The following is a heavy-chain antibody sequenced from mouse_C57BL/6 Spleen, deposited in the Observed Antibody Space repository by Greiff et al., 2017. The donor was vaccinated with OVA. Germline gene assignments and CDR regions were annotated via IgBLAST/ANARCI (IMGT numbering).Heavy chain of an antibody. J-gene: IGHJ4*01. CDR1: GFSLSTSGMG. V-gene: IGHV8-12*01. CDR3: ARNKATVHYAMDY. Sequence: QVTLKVSGPGILQSSQTLSLTCSFSGFSLSTSGMGVSWIRQPSGKGLEWLAHIYWDDDKRYNPSLKSRLTISKDTSRNQVFLKITSVDTADTATYYCARNKATVHYAMDYWGQGTSVTVSS. D-gene: IGHD1-1*01. CDR2: IYWDDDK.